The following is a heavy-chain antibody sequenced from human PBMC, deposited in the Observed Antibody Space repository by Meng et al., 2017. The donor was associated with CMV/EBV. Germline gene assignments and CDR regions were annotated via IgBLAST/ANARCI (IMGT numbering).Heavy chain of an antibody. Sequence: SVNVSFKASGYTFTSYVISWLRQAPGQGLEWMGWISAYNGNTNYAQKLQGRVTMTTDTSTSTAYMELRSLRSDDTAVYYFARGDTVTASGGFEAHRGGLFDYWGQGTLVTVSS. CDR3: ARGDTVTASGGFEAHRGGLFDY. J-gene: IGHJ4*02. D-gene: IGHD4-11*01. CDR1: GYTFTSYV. CDR2: ISAYNGNT. V-gene: IGHV1-18*01.